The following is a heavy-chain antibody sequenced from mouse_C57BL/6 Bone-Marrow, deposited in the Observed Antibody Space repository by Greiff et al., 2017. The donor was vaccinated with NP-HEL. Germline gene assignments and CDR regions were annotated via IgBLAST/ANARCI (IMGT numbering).Heavy chain of an antibody. D-gene: IGHD1-1*01. CDR3: TRNYYGSFFDY. J-gene: IGHJ2*01. Sequence: VQLQQSGAELVRPGASVKLSCTASGFNIKDDYMHWVKQRPEQGLEGIGWIDPENGDTEYASKFQGKATITGDTSSNTAYLQLSSLTSEDTAVYYCTRNYYGSFFDYWGQGTTLTVSS. V-gene: IGHV14-4*01. CDR2: IDPENGDT. CDR1: GFNIKDDY.